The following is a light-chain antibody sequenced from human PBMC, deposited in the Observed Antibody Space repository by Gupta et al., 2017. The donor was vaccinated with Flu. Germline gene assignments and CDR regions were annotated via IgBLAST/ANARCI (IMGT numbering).Light chain of an antibody. CDR2: GAS. J-gene: IGKJ3*01. Sequence: TLSCRASQSVNSNYLAWYQQKPGQATRLLIYGASRRATAIPDRFSGSGSGTDFTLTISRLEPEDFALYYCQQYGSSPRGGFTFGPGTKVDIK. V-gene: IGKV3-20*01. CDR3: QQYGSSPRGGFT. CDR1: QSVNSNY.